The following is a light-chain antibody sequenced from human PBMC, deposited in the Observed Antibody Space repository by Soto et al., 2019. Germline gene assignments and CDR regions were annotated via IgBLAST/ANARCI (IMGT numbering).Light chain of an antibody. CDR1: QSVSSSY. CDR3: QQYGSSPLT. J-gene: IGKJ1*01. Sequence: EIVLTQSPGTLSLSPGEIATLSFRASQSVSSSYLAWYQQKPGQAPRLLIYGASSRATGIPDRFSGSGSGTDSTLTISRLEPEDFAVYYCQQYGSSPLTFGQGTKVDIK. V-gene: IGKV3-20*01. CDR2: GAS.